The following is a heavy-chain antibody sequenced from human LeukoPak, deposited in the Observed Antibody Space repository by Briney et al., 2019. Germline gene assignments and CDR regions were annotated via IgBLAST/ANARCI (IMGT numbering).Heavy chain of an antibody. CDR2: IYYRGST. D-gene: IGHD6-6*01. CDR1: GGSISSYY. V-gene: IGHV4-59*01. Sequence: PSETLSLTCTVSGGSISSYYWSWIRQPPGKGLEWLGYIYYRGSTNYNPSLKSRVTISVDTSKKQFSLKMNSVTAADTAVYYCARGSPPYVSSSPYFDNWGQGTLVTVSS. J-gene: IGHJ4*02. CDR3: ARGSPPYVSSSPYFDN.